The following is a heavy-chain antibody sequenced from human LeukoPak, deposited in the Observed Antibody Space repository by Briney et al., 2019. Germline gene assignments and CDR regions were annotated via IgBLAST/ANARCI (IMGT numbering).Heavy chain of an antibody. CDR1: GFTFSSYA. V-gene: IGHV3-64*01. CDR2: ISSNGDNT. Sequence: GGSLRLSCAASGFTFSSYAMHWVRQAPGKGLEYVSAISSNGDNTYYANSVKGRFTISRDNSKNTLYLQMASLRAEDTALYYCAKGSVLGYGSGSYYNVQTDAFDIWGQGTMVTVSS. CDR3: AKGSVLGYGSGSYYNVQTDAFDI. D-gene: IGHD3-10*01. J-gene: IGHJ3*02.